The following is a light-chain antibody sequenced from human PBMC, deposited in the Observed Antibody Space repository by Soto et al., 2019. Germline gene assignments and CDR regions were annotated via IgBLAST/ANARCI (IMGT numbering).Light chain of an antibody. CDR3: SSYTRNTALV. CDR2: EVT. Sequence: QSALTQPASVSGSPGQSITISCTGTSIDIGPYDYVSWYQRHPGKAPKLMIYEVTNRPSGVSHRFSGSKSGSTASLTISGLQAEDEADYYCSSYTRNTALVFGPGTKVTVL. CDR1: SIDIGPYDY. V-gene: IGLV2-14*01. J-gene: IGLJ1*01.